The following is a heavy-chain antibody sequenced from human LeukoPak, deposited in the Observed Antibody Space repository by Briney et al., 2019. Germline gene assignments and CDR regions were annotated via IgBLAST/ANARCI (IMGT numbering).Heavy chain of an antibody. D-gene: IGHD5-24*01. CDR2: IIPIFGTA. CDR1: GGTFSSYA. Sequence: ASVKVSCKASGGTFSSYAISWVRQAPGQGLEWMGGIIPIFGTANYAQKFQGRVTITADESTSTAYMELSSLRAEDTAIYYCAKVPRRDGYNGYFDYWGQGTLVTVSS. CDR3: AKVPRRDGYNGYFDY. J-gene: IGHJ4*02. V-gene: IGHV1-69*13.